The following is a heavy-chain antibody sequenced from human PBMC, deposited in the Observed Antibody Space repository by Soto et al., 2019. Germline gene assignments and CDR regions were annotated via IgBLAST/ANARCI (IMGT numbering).Heavy chain of an antibody. CDR1: GGTFSTYA. CDR3: AADVGASARTFDY. J-gene: IGHJ4*02. D-gene: IGHD1-26*01. CDR2: IIPLFGTA. Sequence: QVQLVQSGAEVKKPGSSVNVSCKASGGTFSTYAISWVRQAPGHGLEWMGGIIPLFGTANYAQKFQGRVTITADESTSTAYMELSSLRSEDTAVYYCAADVGASARTFDYWGQGSLVTVSS. V-gene: IGHV1-69*01.